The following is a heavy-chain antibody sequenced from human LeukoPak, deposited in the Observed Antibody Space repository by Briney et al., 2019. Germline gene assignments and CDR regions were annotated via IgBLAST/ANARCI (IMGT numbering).Heavy chain of an antibody. CDR3: ARIIAVTGTPHYYYGMDV. V-gene: IGHV1-3*01. Sequence: ASVKVSCKASGYTFTSYDMHWVRQAPGQRLEWMGWINAGYGNTKYSQKFQGRVTITRDTSASTAYMELSSLRSEDTAVYYCARIIAVTGTPHYYYGMDVWGQGTTVTVSS. J-gene: IGHJ6*02. D-gene: IGHD6-19*01. CDR2: INAGYGNT. CDR1: GYTFTSYD.